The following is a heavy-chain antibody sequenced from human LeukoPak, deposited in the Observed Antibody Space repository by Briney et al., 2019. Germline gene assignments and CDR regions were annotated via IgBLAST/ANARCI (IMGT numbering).Heavy chain of an antibody. CDR2: SYYSGST. Sequence: SETLSLTCTVSGGSISYYYWSWIRQPPGKGLEWIGYSYYSGSTNCNPSLKSRVTISVDTSKNQFSLKLNSVTAADTAVYYCARITYGDNHFDIWGQGTMVTVSS. CDR1: GGSISYYY. D-gene: IGHD4-23*01. V-gene: IGHV4-59*01. CDR3: ARITYGDNHFDI. J-gene: IGHJ3*02.